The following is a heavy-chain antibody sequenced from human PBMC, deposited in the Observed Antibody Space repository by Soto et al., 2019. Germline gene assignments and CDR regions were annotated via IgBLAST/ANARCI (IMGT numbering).Heavy chain of an antibody. CDR1: GFILSNYY. V-gene: IGHV3-21*01. D-gene: IGHD3-3*01. CDR2: ISSSRSYI. J-gene: IGHJ5*02. CDR3: ARSTITIFGVVPAPNWFDT. Sequence: GGSLRLSCAASGFILSNYYMNWVRQAPGKGLEWVSFISSSRSYIYYADSVKGRFTISRDNAKNSLYLQMKSLRAEDTALYYCARSTITIFGVVPAPNWFDTWGQGTLVTVSS.